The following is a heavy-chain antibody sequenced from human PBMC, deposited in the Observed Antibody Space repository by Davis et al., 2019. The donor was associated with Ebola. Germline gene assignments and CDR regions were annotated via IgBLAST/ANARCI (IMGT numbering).Heavy chain of an antibody. CDR2: IDYSGST. D-gene: IGHD3-16*01. CDR3: ARGTYTFGGVEHFDY. CDR1: AVSIRSYY. Sequence: SESLSLTCLLSAVSIRSYYWTWIRQPPGKRLALPAYIDYSGSTNYNPSLKSRVTMSVDTSKNQFSLKLSSVTAADTAVYYCARGTYTFGGVEHFDYWGQGTLVTVSS. J-gene: IGHJ4*02. V-gene: IGHV4-59*12.